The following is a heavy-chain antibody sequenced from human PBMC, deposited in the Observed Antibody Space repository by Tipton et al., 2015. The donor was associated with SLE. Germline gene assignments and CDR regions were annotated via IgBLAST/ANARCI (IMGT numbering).Heavy chain of an antibody. Sequence: TLSLTCTVSGDSIRHMYWSWIRQPTGKGLEWIGGSTNYNPSLKSRVTISLDTSKNQFSLKLISVTAADTAVYYCARVAVVTPRHAIDIWGQGTVVTVSS. D-gene: IGHD4-23*01. V-gene: IGHV4-4*09. CDR1: GDSIRHMY. CDR3: ARVAVVTPRHAIDI. CDR2: GST. J-gene: IGHJ3*02.